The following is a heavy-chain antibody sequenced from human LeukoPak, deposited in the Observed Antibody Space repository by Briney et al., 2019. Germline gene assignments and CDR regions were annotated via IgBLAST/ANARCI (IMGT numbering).Heavy chain of an antibody. CDR3: ARDYDILTGYCRMDV. CDR2: IKQDGSEK. J-gene: IGHJ6*02. V-gene: IGHV3-7*01. CDR1: GFTFSSYW. D-gene: IGHD3-9*01. Sequence: GGSLRLSCAASGFTFSSYWMSWVRQAPGKGLXXXXXIKQDGSEKSHVDSVKGRFTISRDNAKNSLYLQMNSLRAEDTAVYYCARDYDILTGYCRMDVWGQGTTVTVSS.